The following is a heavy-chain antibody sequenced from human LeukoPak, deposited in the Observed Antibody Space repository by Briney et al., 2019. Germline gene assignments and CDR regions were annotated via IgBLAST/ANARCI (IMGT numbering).Heavy chain of an antibody. Sequence: PSETLSLTCTVSGGSISSYYWSWIRQPPGKGLEWIGYIYYSGSTYYNPSLKSRVTISVDRSKNQFSLKLSSVTAADTAVYYCARAFGSGSLFNWGQGTLVTVSS. J-gene: IGHJ4*02. CDR2: IYYSGST. CDR1: GGSISSYY. D-gene: IGHD3-10*01. V-gene: IGHV4-59*12. CDR3: ARAFGSGSLFN.